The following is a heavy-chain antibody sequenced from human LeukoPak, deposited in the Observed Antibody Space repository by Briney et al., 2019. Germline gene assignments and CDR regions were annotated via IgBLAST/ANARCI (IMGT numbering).Heavy chain of an antibody. CDR2: ISAYNGNT. Sequence: ASVKVSCKASGYTFTSYGISWVRQAPGQGLEWMGWISAYNGNTNYAQKLQGRVTMTRDMSTSTVYMELSSLRSEDTAVYYCARLYYYGSGSYYSGDYWGQGTLVTVSS. D-gene: IGHD3-10*01. J-gene: IGHJ4*02. CDR3: ARLYYYGSGSYYSGDY. V-gene: IGHV1-18*01. CDR1: GYTFTSYG.